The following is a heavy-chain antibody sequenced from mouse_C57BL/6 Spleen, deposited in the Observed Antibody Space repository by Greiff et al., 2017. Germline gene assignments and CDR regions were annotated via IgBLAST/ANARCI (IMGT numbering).Heavy chain of an antibody. J-gene: IGHJ1*03. CDR2: IWSDGST. Sequence: VQGVESGPGLVAPSQSLSITCTVSGFSLTSYGVHWVRQPPGKGLEWLVVIWSDGSTTYNSALKSRLSISKDNSKSQVFLKMNSLQTDDTAMYXCARSYYGSSCYFDVWGTGTTVTVSS. CDR1: GFSLTSYG. D-gene: IGHD1-1*01. V-gene: IGHV2-6*03. CDR3: ARSYYGSSCYFDV.